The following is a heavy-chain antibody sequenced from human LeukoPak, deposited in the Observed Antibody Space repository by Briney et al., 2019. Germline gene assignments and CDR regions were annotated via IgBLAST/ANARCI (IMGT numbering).Heavy chain of an antibody. D-gene: IGHD2-15*01. Sequence: GGSLRLSCAASGFTFSSYSMNWVRQAPGKGLEWVSYISSSSSTIYYADSVKGRFTISRDNAKNSLYPQMNSLRAEDTAVYYCARGGGTWAAEYFQHWGQGTLVTVSS. CDR1: GFTFSSYS. V-gene: IGHV3-48*01. CDR2: ISSSSSTI. CDR3: ARGGGTWAAEYFQH. J-gene: IGHJ1*01.